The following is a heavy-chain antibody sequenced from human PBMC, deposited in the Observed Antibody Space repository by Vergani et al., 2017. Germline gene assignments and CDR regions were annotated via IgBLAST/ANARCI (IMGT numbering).Heavy chain of an antibody. D-gene: IGHD3-22*01. V-gene: IGHV3-7*01. CDR1: GFTFSSSW. Sequence: EVQLVESGGGLVQPGGSLRLSCAASGFTFSSSWMSWVRQAPGKGLEWVANIKQDGSEKYYVDSVKGRFTISRDNAKNTLYLQMNSLRAEDTAVYYCASPFTMIGLRNSYWGQGTLVTVSS. CDR3: ASPFTMIGLRNSY. J-gene: IGHJ4*02. CDR2: IKQDGSEK.